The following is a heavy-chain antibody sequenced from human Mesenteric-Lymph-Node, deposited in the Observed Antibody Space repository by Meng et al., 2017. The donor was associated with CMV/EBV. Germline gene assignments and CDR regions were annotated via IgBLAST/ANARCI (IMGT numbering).Heavy chain of an antibody. CDR1: GFTFIDYY. V-gene: IGHV3-11*01. J-gene: IGHJ6*02. D-gene: IGHD5-18*01. Sequence: GGSLRLSCAASGFTFIDYYMSWIRQAPGKGLEWLSYISGSSGTIYYADSVQGRFTISRDNAKKSLFLQMNSLRAEDTAVYYCARDREVGGLWLLYHYYGMDVWGQGTTVTVSS. CDR3: ARDREVGGLWLLYHYYGMDV. CDR2: ISGSSGTI.